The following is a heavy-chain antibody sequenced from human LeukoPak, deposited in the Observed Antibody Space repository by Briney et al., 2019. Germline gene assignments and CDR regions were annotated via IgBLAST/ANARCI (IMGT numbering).Heavy chain of an antibody. Sequence: PGGSLRLSCVASGFTFTDYAMSWVRQAPGKGLEWVSSIGGGGFNTHYADSVKGRFSISGDTSTNTLYLEMNSLRADDSALYYCAKDNFGLVPYCFDSWGQGTLVTVSS. D-gene: IGHD2-21*01. J-gene: IGHJ4*02. V-gene: IGHV3-23*01. CDR2: IGGGGFNT. CDR3: AKDNFGLVPYCFDS. CDR1: GFTFTDYA.